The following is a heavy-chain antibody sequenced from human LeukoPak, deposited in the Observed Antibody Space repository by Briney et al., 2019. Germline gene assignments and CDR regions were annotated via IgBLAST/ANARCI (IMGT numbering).Heavy chain of an antibody. Sequence: SETLSLTCTVSGGSIGSYYWSWIRQPPGKGLEWIGYIYDSGSTNYNPSLKSRVTISVDTSKNQFSLKLSSVTAADTAVYYCARETRDDYVWGSYRYFDYWGQGTLVTVSS. J-gene: IGHJ4*02. V-gene: IGHV4-59*01. CDR2: IYDSGST. D-gene: IGHD3-16*02. CDR3: ARETRDDYVWGSYRYFDY. CDR1: GGSIGSYY.